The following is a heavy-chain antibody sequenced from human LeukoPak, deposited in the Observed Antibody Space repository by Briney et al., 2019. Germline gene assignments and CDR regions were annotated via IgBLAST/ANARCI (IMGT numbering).Heavy chain of an antibody. J-gene: IGHJ4*02. Sequence: GGSLRLSCAASGFSFSNYWMGWIRQAPGKGLEWVGSTKPDGSEKYYVDSVKGRFTISRDNAKNSLYLQMNGLRAEDTAVYYCARDDGSSCFSYWGQGTLVTVSS. D-gene: IGHD3-10*01. CDR3: ARDDGSSCFSY. CDR1: GFSFSNYW. V-gene: IGHV3-7*01. CDR2: TKPDGSEK.